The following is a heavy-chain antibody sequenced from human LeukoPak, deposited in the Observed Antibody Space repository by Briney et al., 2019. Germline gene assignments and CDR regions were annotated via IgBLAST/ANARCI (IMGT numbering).Heavy chain of an antibody. CDR2: ISSGGNS. CDR3: ARSYYYDSSGYYNLWYFDL. D-gene: IGHD3-22*01. Sequence: SETLSLTCGVYGGSFSGYLWTWIRQSPGQGLEWIGEISSGGNSNENPSLKSRVSISVDTSKSQFSLKLNSVTAADTAVYYCARSYYYDSSGYYNLWYFDLWGRGTLVTVSS. CDR1: GGSFSGYL. J-gene: IGHJ2*01. V-gene: IGHV4-34*01.